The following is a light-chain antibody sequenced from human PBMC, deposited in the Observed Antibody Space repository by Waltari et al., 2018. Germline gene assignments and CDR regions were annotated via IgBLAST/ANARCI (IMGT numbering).Light chain of an antibody. V-gene: IGKV4-1*01. Sequence: DIVMTQSPDSLAWSLGERATINCRSSQSALSRSNNKNYLAWYQRKQGQPPKLLIYWASTRESGVPDRFSGSGSGTDFTLTISSLQAEDVAVYYCQHYYSTPLAFGGGTKVEIK. J-gene: IGKJ4*01. CDR2: WAS. CDR1: QSALSRSNNKNY. CDR3: QHYYSTPLA.